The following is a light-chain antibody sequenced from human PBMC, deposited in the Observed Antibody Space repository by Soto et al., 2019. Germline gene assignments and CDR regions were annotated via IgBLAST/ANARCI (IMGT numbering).Light chain of an antibody. CDR3: SSYAGSNRV. CDR2: EVS. Sequence: SVLPQPPSASESPGQSVTISCTGTSSDVGGYNYVSWYQQHPGKAPKLMIYEVSKRPSGVPDRFSGSKSGNTASLTVSGLQAEDEADYYCSSYAGSNRVFGTGTKVTVL. V-gene: IGLV2-8*01. J-gene: IGLJ1*01. CDR1: SSDVGGYNY.